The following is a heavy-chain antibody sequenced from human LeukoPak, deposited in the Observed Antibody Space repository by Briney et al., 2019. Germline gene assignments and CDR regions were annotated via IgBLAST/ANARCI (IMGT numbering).Heavy chain of an antibody. D-gene: IGHD2-2*01. CDR2: ISAYNGNT. J-gene: IGHJ6*02. Sequence: ASVKVSCKASGGTFSSYAISWVRQAPGQGLEWMGWISAYNGNTNYAQKLQGRVTMTTDTSTSTAYMELRSLRSDDTAVYYCARDRATRYCSSTSCSLGMDVWGQGTTVTVSS. V-gene: IGHV1-18*01. CDR1: GGTFSSYA. CDR3: ARDRATRYCSSTSCSLGMDV.